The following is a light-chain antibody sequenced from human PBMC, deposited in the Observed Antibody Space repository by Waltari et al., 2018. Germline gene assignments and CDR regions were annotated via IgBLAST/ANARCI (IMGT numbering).Light chain of an antibody. Sequence: DIQMTQSPSSLSASVGDRVTITCRASQNISSYLNWYQQKPVKAPNLLIYVASILQGGVSSRFSGSGSGTDFTLTISSLQPEDFATYYCQQSYSTPYTFGQGTRLEIK. CDR3: QQSYSTPYT. CDR1: QNISSY. J-gene: IGKJ2*01. CDR2: VAS. V-gene: IGKV1-39*01.